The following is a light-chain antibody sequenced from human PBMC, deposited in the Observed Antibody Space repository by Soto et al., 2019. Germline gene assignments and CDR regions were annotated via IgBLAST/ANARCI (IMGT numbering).Light chain of an antibody. CDR3: MQSIHLRT. J-gene: IGKJ1*01. Sequence: EIVLTQTPLSLSVTPGQPASISCKSSQSLLHSDGKTYLYWFLQRPGQPPEVLIYELSNRFPGLPDRLSGSGSGPDFTLEISRVEAEDVGVYYCMQSIHLRTFGQGNKVEIE. CDR2: ELS. V-gene: IGKV2D-29*01. CDR1: QSLLHSDGKTY.